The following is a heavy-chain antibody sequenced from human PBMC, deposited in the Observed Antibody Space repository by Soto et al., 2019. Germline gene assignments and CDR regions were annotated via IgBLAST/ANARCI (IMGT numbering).Heavy chain of an antibody. J-gene: IGHJ6*03. Sequence: SETLSLTCTVSGGSISSGAYYWSWIRQHPGKGLEWIGYIYYTGSTDYNPSLKSRVTISVDTSQNQFSLKLSSVTAADTAVYYCARSPYSFYYVDVWGKGTTVTVSS. CDR3: ARSPYSFYYVDV. V-gene: IGHV4-31*03. CDR1: GGSISSGAYY. CDR2: IYYTGST.